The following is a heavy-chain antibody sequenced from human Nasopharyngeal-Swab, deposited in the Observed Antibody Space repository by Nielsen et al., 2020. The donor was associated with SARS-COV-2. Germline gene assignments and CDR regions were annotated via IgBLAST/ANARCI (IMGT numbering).Heavy chain of an antibody. D-gene: IGHD6-13*01. V-gene: IGHV3-21*05. J-gene: IGHJ4*02. CDR1: GFTFSPYT. CDR2: ITSGNSV. Sequence: GESLKISCATSGFTFSPYTMTWVRQAPGKGLEWISYITSGNSVQYADSVRGRFTISRDNAKSTLFLQMSNLRADDTAVYYCAREKVGAAAEGFDYWGRGTLVTVSS. CDR3: AREKVGAAAEGFDY.